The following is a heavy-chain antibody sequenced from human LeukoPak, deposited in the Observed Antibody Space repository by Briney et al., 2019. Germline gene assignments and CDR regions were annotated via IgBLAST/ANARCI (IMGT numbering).Heavy chain of an antibody. V-gene: IGHV3-74*01. Sequence: GGSLRLSCAASGFTFSNYWIHGVRQAPGKGLVWVSRINSDGSSTSYADSVKGRFTISRDNAKNTLYLQMNSLRAEDTAVYYCARDGYCSSTSCYYFDYWGQGTLVTVSS. D-gene: IGHD2-2*01. CDR1: GFTFSNYW. CDR2: INSDGSST. CDR3: ARDGYCSSTSCYYFDY. J-gene: IGHJ4*02.